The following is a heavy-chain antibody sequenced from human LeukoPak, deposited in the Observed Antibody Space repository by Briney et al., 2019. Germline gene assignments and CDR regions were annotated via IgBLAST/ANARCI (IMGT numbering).Heavy chain of an antibody. CDR1: GFTFSNYV. D-gene: IGHD3-16*02. J-gene: IGHJ4*02. Sequence: PGGSLRLSCVASGFTFSNYVMSWVRQAPGKGLEWVSLISRSAENTYYADSVKGRFTISRDDFENTLYLQMSSLRAEDTAVYYCAKDRSVWGSYRFFDYWGQGTLVTVSS. V-gene: IGHV3-23*01. CDR2: ISRSAENT. CDR3: AKDRSVWGSYRFFDY.